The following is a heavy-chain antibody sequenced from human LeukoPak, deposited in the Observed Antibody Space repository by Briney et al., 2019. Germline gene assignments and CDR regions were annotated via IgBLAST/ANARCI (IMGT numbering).Heavy chain of an antibody. CDR2: IYPGDSDT. V-gene: IGHV5-51*01. Sequence: GESPKISCKGSGYTFTKYWIGWVRQMPGKGLEWMGIIYPGDSDTRYSPSFQGQVTISADKSISTAYLQWSSLKASDTAMYYCARRASVRGVIITYYFDYWGQGTLVTVSS. D-gene: IGHD3-10*01. CDR3: ARRASVRGVIITYYFDY. J-gene: IGHJ4*02. CDR1: GYTFTKYW.